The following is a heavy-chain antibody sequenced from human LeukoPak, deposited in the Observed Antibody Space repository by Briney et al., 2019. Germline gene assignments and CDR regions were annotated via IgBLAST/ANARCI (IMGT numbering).Heavy chain of an antibody. CDR2: MNPNSGNT. CDR3: ARDGGYELDNWFDP. Sequence: GASVKVSCKASGYTFTSYDINWVRQATGQGLEWMGWMNPNSGNTGYAQKFQGRVTMTRNTSISTAYMELSSLRSEDTAVYYCARDGGYELDNWFDPWGQGTLVTVSS. D-gene: IGHD5-12*01. J-gene: IGHJ5*02. V-gene: IGHV1-8*01. CDR1: GYTFTSYD.